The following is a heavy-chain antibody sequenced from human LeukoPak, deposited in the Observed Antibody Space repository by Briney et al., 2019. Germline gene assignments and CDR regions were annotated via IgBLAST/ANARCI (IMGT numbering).Heavy chain of an antibody. J-gene: IGHJ5*02. CDR2: IKQDGSET. CDR1: GFTFNNHY. Sequence: GGSLRLSCAASGFTFNNHYMTWVRQAPGKGLEWVANIKQDGSETYYLDSVKGRFTISRDNAKNSLYLQLDNVRAEDTAVYYCARDSLGGSSYVSWGQGTLVTVSS. V-gene: IGHV3-7*04. D-gene: IGHD3-10*01. CDR3: ARDSLGGSSYVS.